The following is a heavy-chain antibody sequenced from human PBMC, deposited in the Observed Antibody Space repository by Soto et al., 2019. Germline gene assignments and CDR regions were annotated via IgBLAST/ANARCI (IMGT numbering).Heavy chain of an antibody. CDR2: LNWNSVTP. CDR3: VKDISGAYSGPNYDA. D-gene: IGHD1-26*01. CDR1: GFNFGDYA. J-gene: IGHJ4*02. V-gene: IGHV3-9*01. Sequence: GGSLRLSCAASGFNFGDYAMRWVRQTPGQGLEWVSGLNWNSVTPGYGDSVKGRFSISRDNGKYALYLQMTSLRPEDTALYYCVKDISGAYSGPNYDAWGQGTLVTVSS.